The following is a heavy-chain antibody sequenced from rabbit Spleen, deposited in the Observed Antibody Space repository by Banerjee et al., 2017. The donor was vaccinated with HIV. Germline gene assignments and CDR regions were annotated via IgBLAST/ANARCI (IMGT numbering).Heavy chain of an antibody. CDR3: ARNGAGSNFAFKL. D-gene: IGHD4-2*01. CDR2: IYAGGSGTT. CDR1: GIDFRHYYY. J-gene: IGHJ4*01. Sequence: QEQLEESGGDLVKPGASLTLTCTASGIDFRHYYYMCWVRQAPGKGLEWIACIYAGGSGTTYYASWAKGRFTISKTSSTTVTLQMTSLTAADTATYFCARNGAGSNFAFKLWGPGTLVTVS. V-gene: IGHV1S45*01.